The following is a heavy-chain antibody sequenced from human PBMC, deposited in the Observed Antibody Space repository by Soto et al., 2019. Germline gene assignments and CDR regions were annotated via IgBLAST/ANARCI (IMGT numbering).Heavy chain of an antibody. Sequence: GGSLRLSCAASGFTFSDYYMSWIRQAPGKGLEWVSYISSSGSTIYYADSVKGRFTISRDNAKNSLYLQMNSLRAEDTAVYYCARGQLERRFEVSWFDPWGQGTLVTSPQ. CDR2: ISSSGSTI. CDR1: GFTFSDYY. J-gene: IGHJ5*02. CDR3: ARGQLERRFEVSWFDP. V-gene: IGHV3-11*01. D-gene: IGHD1-1*01.